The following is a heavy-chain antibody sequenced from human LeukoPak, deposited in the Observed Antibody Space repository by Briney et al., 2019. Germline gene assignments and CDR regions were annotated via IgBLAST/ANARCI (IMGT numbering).Heavy chain of an antibody. CDR2: IYDDGTT. J-gene: IGHJ5*02. CDR3: ARVFRGAVTANWFDL. V-gene: IGHV4-59*01. Sequence: SETLSLTCSVSGGSINGNYWTWIRQPPGKGLEWIGYIYDDGTTNYNPSLESRLTMSIDRSASHFSLTLISVTAADAAVYYCARVFRGAVTANWFDLWGQGTLVSVSS. D-gene: IGHD2-21*02. CDR1: GGSINGNY.